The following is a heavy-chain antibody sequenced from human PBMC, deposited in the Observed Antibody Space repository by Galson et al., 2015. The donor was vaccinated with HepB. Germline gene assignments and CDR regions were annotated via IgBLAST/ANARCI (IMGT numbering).Heavy chain of an antibody. J-gene: IGHJ3*02. Sequence: SVKVSCKASGYTFTSYGISWVRQAPGQGLEWMGWISAYNGNTNYAQKLQGRVTMTTDTSTSTAYMELRSLRSDDTAVYYCARGGGIVVVPAASDYDFWSGYQDAFDIWGQGTMVTVSS. V-gene: IGHV1-18*01. CDR2: ISAYNGNT. CDR3: ARGGGIVVVPAASDYDFWSGYQDAFDI. D-gene: IGHD3-3*01. CDR1: GYTFTSYG.